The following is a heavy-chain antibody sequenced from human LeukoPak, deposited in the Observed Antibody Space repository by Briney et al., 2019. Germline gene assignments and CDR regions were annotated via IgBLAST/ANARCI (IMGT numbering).Heavy chain of an antibody. D-gene: IGHD2-21*02. CDR3: ARGWGPAYCGGDCHRHFDY. CDR2: IYNSGST. Sequence: PSQTLSLTCAVSGGSISSGGYSYNWIRQPPGKGLEWIGYIYNSGSTSYNPSLKGRVTMSVDTSKNQFSLKLSFVTAADTAVYYCARGWGPAYCGGDCHRHFDYWGQGALVTVSS. V-gene: IGHV4-30-4*07. CDR1: GGSISSGGYS. J-gene: IGHJ4*02.